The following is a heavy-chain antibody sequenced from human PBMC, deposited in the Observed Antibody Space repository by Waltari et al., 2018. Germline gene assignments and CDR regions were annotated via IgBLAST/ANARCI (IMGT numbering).Heavy chain of an antibody. CDR3: AREYYYDSSGYSHYYYYYMDV. Sequence: QVQLQESGPGLVKPSETLSLTCTVSGGSIGSYYWSWIRQPPGKGREWIGYIYYSGSTNYNPSLKSRVTISVDTSKNQFSLKLSSVTAADTAVYYCAREYYYDSSGYSHYYYYYMDVWGKGTTVTVSS. D-gene: IGHD3-22*01. CDR1: GGSIGSYY. CDR2: IYYSGST. J-gene: IGHJ6*03. V-gene: IGHV4-59*01.